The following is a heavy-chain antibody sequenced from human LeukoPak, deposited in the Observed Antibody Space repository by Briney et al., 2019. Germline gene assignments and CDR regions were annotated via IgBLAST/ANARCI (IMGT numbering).Heavy chain of an antibody. CDR3: ASGYSSGSDDDC. Sequence: SETLSLTCAVYGGSFSGYYWSWIRQPPGKGLEWIGEINHSGSTNYNPSLKSRVTISVDTSKNQFSLKLSSVTAADTAVYYCASGYSSGSDDDCWGQGTLVTVSS. CDR2: INHSGST. CDR1: GGSFSGYY. J-gene: IGHJ4*02. V-gene: IGHV4-34*01. D-gene: IGHD6-19*01.